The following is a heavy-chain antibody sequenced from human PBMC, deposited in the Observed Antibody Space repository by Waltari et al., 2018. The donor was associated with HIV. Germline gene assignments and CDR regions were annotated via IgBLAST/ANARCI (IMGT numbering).Heavy chain of an antibody. J-gene: IGHJ6*02. Sequence: QVQLQESGPGLVKPSETLFLTCTVSGYSIRSGYYWGWIRTPPGKGAEWIGSIYHSGSTYYNPSLKSRVTISVDTSKNQFSLKLSSVTAADTAVYYCARDSYIVVVPAAPYYYYYGMDVWGQGTTVTVSS. CDR3: ARDSYIVVVPAAPYYYYYGMDV. D-gene: IGHD2-2*01. V-gene: IGHV4-38-2*02. CDR2: IYHSGST. CDR1: GYSIRSGYY.